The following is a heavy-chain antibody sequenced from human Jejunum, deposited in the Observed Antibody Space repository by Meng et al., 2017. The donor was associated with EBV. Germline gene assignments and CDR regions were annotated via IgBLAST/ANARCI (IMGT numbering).Heavy chain of an antibody. V-gene: IGHV1-2*06. J-gene: IGHJ4*02. Sequence: GQRAQSGAHVKTPGASVKVSGGSSRYTVSDYNIHWPRPAPGRELKWIGRITPDGGATNSAQNFLGDFLMNRDMSFTTAFLELISLKSADTSVYFCARVNNKTNFDLWGQGTLVTVSS. CDR2: ITPDGGAT. D-gene: IGHD1-14*01. CDR1: RYTVSDYN. CDR3: ARVNNKTNFDL.